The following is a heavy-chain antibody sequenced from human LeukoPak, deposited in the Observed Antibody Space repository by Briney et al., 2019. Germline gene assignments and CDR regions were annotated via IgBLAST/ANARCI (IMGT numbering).Heavy chain of an antibody. CDR2: INPNSGVT. J-gene: IGHJ4*02. Sequence: ASVKVSCKASGYTFTGYYMHWVRQTPGQGLEWMGWINPNSGVTYYAQKFQGRVSMTRDTSISTAYMEVSRLRSDDSALYYCARLSTPNLYYFDYWGQGTLVTVSS. CDR3: ARLSTPNLYYFDY. V-gene: IGHV1-2*02. CDR1: GYTFTGYY. D-gene: IGHD3-16*02.